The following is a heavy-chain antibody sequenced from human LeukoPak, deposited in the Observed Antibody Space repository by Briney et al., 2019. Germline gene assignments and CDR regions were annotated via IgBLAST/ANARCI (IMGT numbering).Heavy chain of an antibody. CDR3: ARDKGYYDSSGYYYYYYGMDV. Sequence: SETLSLTCTVSGGSISSYYWSWIRQPAGKGLEWIGRIYTSGSTNYNPSLKSRVTMSVDTSKNQFSLKLSSVTAADTALYYCARDKGYYDSSGYYYYYYGMDVWGQGTTVTVSS. V-gene: IGHV4-4*07. CDR1: GGSISSYY. J-gene: IGHJ6*02. CDR2: IYTSGST. D-gene: IGHD3-22*01.